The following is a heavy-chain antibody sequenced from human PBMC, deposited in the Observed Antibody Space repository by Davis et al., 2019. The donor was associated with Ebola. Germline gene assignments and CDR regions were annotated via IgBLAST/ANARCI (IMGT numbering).Heavy chain of an antibody. CDR2: INHSGST. D-gene: IGHD3-22*01. V-gene: IGHV4-34*01. J-gene: IGHJ4*02. CDR1: GVSFSGYY. Sequence: MPGGSLRLSCAVYGVSFSGYYWSWIRQPPVKGLEWIGEINHSGSTNYNPSLKSRVTISVDTSKNQFSLKLSSVTAADTAVYYCATAPYYYDSTDNDYWGQGTLVTVSS. CDR3: ATAPYYYDSTDNDY.